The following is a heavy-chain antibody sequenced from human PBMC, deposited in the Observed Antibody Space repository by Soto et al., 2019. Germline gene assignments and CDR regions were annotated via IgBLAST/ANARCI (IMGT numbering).Heavy chain of an antibody. CDR2: ISYDEANE. J-gene: IGHJ4*02. CDR3: SRAPVDSSGYFAY. V-gene: IGHV3-30-3*01. D-gene: IGHD3-22*01. Sequence: QVQLVESGGGVVQPGRSLRLSCAASGFTFSRYSMHWVRQAPGKGLEWVAAISYDEANESYADSVKGRFTISRDISKNTLFLQMNSLRPEDTAVYFCSRAPVDSSGYFAYWGQGTLVSVSS. CDR1: GFTFSRYS.